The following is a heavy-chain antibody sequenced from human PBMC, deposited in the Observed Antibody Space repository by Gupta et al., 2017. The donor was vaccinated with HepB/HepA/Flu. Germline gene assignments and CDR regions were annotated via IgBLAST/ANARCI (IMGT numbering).Heavy chain of an antibody. J-gene: IGHJ4*02. CDR2: INHSGST. Sequence: QVQLQQWGAGLLKPSETLSLTCAVYGGSFSGYYWSWIRQPPGKGLEWIGEINHSGSTNYNPSLKSRVTISVDTSKNQFSLKLSSVTAAETAVYYCARRRVGARDRGVYYFDYWGQGTLVTVSS. CDR3: ARRRVGARDRGVYYFDY. D-gene: IGHD1-26*01. CDR1: GGSFSGYY. V-gene: IGHV4-34*01.